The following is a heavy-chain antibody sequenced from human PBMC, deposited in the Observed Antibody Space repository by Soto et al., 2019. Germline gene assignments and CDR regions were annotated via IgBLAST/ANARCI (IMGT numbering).Heavy chain of an antibody. CDR2: ITYDGSTQ. J-gene: IGHJ6*02. Sequence: QVQLVESGGGVVQPGRSLRLSCSASGSTFSDDAMHWVRQAPGKGLEWVAVITYDGSTQHYADSVRGRFTISRDNSKNMLFLQMSSLRGDDPAVYYCARDVGTQLDFWSTSGMDVWGQGTTVTVSS. CDR1: GSTFSDDA. CDR3: ARDVGTQLDFWSTSGMDV. V-gene: IGHV3-30*04. D-gene: IGHD3-3*01.